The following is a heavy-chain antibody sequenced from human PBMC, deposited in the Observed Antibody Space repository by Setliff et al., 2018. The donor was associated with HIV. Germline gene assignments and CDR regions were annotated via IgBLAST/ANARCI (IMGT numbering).Heavy chain of an antibody. J-gene: IGHJ5*02. CDR2: IYYSGTT. V-gene: IGHV4-39*02. CDR3: AGDSGYPSNWFDP. D-gene: IGHD3-22*01. CDR1: GGSISRDSFY. Sequence: SETLSLTCTVSGGSISRDSFYWGWFRQPPGEGLERIGSIYYSGTTYYAPSLETRLAISVDTSTNQFSLKLTSVTAADTAMYFCAGDSGYPSNWFDPWGQGILVTVSS.